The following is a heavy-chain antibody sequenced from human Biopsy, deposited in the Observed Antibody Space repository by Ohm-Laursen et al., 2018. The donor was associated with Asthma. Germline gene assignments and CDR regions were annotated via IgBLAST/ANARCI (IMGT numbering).Heavy chain of an antibody. Sequence: SLRLSCSASGFTFSSYGMHWVRQAPGKGLEWAACISYDGSNKYYADSVKGRSTISRDNSKNTLNLQMNSLRAEDTAVYYCSREEPTSGWYQGSILRWGQGTPVTVSS. V-gene: IGHV3-30*03. CDR2: ISYDGSNK. J-gene: IGHJ4*02. CDR1: GFTFSSYG. CDR3: SREEPTSGWYQGSILR. D-gene: IGHD6-19*01.